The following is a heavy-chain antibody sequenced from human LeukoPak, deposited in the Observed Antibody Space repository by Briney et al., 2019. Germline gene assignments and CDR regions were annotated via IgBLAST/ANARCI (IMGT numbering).Heavy chain of an antibody. CDR3: ARAPHGCIEY. D-gene: IGHD4-23*01. J-gene: IGHJ4*02. CDR2: IYHSGST. V-gene: IGHV4-38-2*02. CDR1: VYSISSGYY. Sequence: PSETLSLTCTVSVYSISSGYYWGWIRQPPGKGLEWIGSIYHSGSTYYNPSLRSRVTIPLDTPKNRFSLKLSSVTAADTAVYYCARAPHGCIEYWGQGTLVTVSS.